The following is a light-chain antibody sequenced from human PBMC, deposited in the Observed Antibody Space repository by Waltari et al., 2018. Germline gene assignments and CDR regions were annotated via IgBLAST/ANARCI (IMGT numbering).Light chain of an antibody. CDR3: LQHDTYPFT. CDR2: TAD. J-gene: IGKJ3*01. V-gene: IGKV1-17*01. CDR1: QDISSY. Sequence: DIQMTQSPSSLSASVGDTVSITCRASQDISSYLNWFQQKPGKPPNLLIYTADTLQDGVPSRFRGFGSGTEVTLTSSSLQPEDFATYYCLQHDTYPFTFGPGTKLDLK.